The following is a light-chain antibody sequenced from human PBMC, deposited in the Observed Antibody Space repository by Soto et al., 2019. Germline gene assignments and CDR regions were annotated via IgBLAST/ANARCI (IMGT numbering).Light chain of an antibody. J-gene: IGKJ2*01. CDR2: ETS. V-gene: IGKV3-20*01. Sequence: EIVLTQSPGTLSLSPGERATFSCRTSQTINTEFLAWYQQRPGLAPRLLIHETSNRATGLPDRFSGSGSGTDFTLTISALEPEDFAVYYCQRYDSSPLYAFGQGTKLEI. CDR3: QRYDSSPLYA. CDR1: QTINTEF.